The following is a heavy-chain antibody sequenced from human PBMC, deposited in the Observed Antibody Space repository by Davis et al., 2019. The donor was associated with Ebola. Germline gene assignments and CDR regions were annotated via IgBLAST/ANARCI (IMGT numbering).Heavy chain of an antibody. Sequence: ASVKVSCKASGYTFTSYAMNWVRQAPGQGLEWMGWMNPNGGNAGYAQKFQGRVTMTRNTSIRTAYMELSSLRFEDTAVYYCARDVWFGELNYWGQGTLVTVSS. CDR1: GYTFTSYA. D-gene: IGHD3-10*01. J-gene: IGHJ4*02. CDR2: MNPNGGNA. V-gene: IGHV1-8*02. CDR3: ARDVWFGELNY.